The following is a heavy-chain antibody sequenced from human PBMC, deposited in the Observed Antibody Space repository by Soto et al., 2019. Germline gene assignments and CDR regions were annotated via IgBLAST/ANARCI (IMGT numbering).Heavy chain of an antibody. V-gene: IGHV3-33*01. CDR1: GFTFSSYG. D-gene: IGHD3-22*01. CDR2: IWYNGSKK. J-gene: IGHJ4*02. CDR3: ARVAHDSSGYSGDY. Sequence: QVQLVESGGGVVQPGRFLRLSCAASGFTFSSYGMHWVRQAPGKGLEWVAVIWYNGSKKYYADSVKGRFTISRDNSKNTLYLQMNSLRAEDTAVYYCARVAHDSSGYSGDYWGQGTLVTVSS.